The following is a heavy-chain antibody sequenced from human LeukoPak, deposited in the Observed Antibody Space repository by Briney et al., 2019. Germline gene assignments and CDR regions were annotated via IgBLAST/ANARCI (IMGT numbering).Heavy chain of an antibody. Sequence: SGTLSLTCAVSGGSISSSNWWSWVRQPPGKGLEWIGEIYHSGSTNYNPSLKSRVTISVDKSKNQFSLKLSSVTAADTAVYYCARSPLQTDYDFWSGYLPFDCWGQGTLVTVSS. D-gene: IGHD3-3*01. CDR1: GGSISSSNW. CDR2: IYHSGST. J-gene: IGHJ4*02. V-gene: IGHV4-4*02. CDR3: ARSPLQTDYDFWSGYLPFDC.